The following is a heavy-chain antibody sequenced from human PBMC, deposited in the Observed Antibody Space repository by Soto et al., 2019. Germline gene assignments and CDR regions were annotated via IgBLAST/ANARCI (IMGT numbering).Heavy chain of an antibody. J-gene: IGHJ6*02. CDR3: ARGFLPRITIFGVVIRDYYYGMDV. CDR2: IIPIFGTA. Sequence: SVEVSCKASGGTFSSYSISWVLEAPGQGLEWMGGIIPIFGTANYAQKFQGRVTITADESTSTAYMELSSLRSEDTAVYYCARGFLPRITIFGVVIRDYYYGMDVWGQGTTVTVS. D-gene: IGHD3-3*01. CDR1: GGTFSSYS. V-gene: IGHV1-69*13.